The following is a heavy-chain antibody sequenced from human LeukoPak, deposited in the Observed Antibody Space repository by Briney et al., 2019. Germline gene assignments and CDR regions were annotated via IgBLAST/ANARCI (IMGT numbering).Heavy chain of an antibody. CDR2: ISGSGGST. D-gene: IGHD2-2*02. CDR1: GFTFSSYA. Sequence: GGSLRLSCVAPGFTFSSYAMTWVRQAPGKGLEWVSGISGSGGSTYYADSVKGRFTISRDNSKNTLYLQMNSLRAEDTAVYYCAKGRTAYCSSTSCYTIDYWGQGTLVTVSS. V-gene: IGHV3-23*01. J-gene: IGHJ4*02. CDR3: AKGRTAYCSSTSCYTIDY.